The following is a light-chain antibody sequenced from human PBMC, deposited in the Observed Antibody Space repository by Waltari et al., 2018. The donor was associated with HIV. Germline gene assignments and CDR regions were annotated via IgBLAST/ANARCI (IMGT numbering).Light chain of an antibody. CDR3: ASWDDKLDGWV. CDR1: YSNIGSNT. CDR2: NND. V-gene: IGLV1-44*01. J-gene: IGLJ3*02. Sequence: QSLLPQPPSASGTPGQRVTISCSGSYSNIGSNTVNWHHQLPGSAPRAFIYNNDQRPSGVPDRFSGSKSGTSASLAISGLQSEDQGYYYCASWDDKLDGWVFGGGTRLTVL.